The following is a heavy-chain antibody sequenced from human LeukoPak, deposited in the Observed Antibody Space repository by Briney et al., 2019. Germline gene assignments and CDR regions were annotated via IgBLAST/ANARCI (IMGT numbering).Heavy chain of an antibody. CDR2: IRGDASRL. D-gene: IGHD6-19*01. V-gene: IGHV3-7*01. CDR3: ARDRNYCSSDRCYDVFDI. CDR1: GFSIGPFW. Sequence: GGSLRLSCVASGFSIGPFWMTWVRQAPGKGLEWVANIRGDASRLYYVDSVKGRFTISRDNAKNSLYLQTSNLRAEDTSVYYCARDRNYCSSDRCYDVFDIWGQGTMVTVSS. J-gene: IGHJ3*02.